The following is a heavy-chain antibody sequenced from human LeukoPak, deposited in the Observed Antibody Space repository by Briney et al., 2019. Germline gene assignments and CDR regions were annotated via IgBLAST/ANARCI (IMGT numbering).Heavy chain of an antibody. J-gene: IGHJ3*02. Sequence: PGGSLRLSCAASGFTFSDYYMSWIRQAPGKGLEWVSYISSSGSTIYYADSVKGRFTISRDNSKNTLYLQMNSLRAEDTAVYYCARYKGGEKDDAFDIWGQGTMVTVSS. CDR1: GFTFSDYY. CDR3: ARYKGGEKDDAFDI. V-gene: IGHV3-11*01. D-gene: IGHD1-14*01. CDR2: ISSSGSTI.